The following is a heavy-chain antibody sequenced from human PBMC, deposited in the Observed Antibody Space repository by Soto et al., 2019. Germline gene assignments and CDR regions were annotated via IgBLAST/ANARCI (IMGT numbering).Heavy chain of an antibody. V-gene: IGHV1-3*01. CDR1: GYTFTSYA. CDR3: ARSSGVYDLLAWGQGTLVTVSSGKNRSFGRWIQPLDS. J-gene: IGHJ4*02. CDR2: INAGNGNT. Sequence: ASVKVSCKASGYTFTSYAMHWVRQAPGQRLEWMGWINAGNGNTKYSKKFQCIVTITRDTSASTAYMELSSLRSEDTAVYYFARSSGVYDLLAWGQGTLVTVSSGKNRSFGRWIQPLDSWGQGTLVTVSS. D-gene: IGHD3-9*01.